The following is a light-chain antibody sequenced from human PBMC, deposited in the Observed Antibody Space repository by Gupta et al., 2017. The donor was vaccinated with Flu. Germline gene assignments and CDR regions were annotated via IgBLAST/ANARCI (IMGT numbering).Light chain of an antibody. CDR1: SSNIGNKY. CDR3: GTWDSSLGAWV. J-gene: IGLJ3*02. Sequence: SSSNIGNKYVAWYQQLPGTAPKLLIYENNKRPSGIPDRFSGSKSDTSATLGITGLQTGAEADYYCGTWDSSLGAWVFGGGTKLTVL. CDR2: ENN. V-gene: IGLV1-51*02.